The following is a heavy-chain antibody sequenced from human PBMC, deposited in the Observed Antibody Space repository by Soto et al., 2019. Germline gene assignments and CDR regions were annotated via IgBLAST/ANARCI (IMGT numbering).Heavy chain of an antibody. V-gene: IGHV1-3*01. CDR1: GYTFTSYA. CDR2: INAGNGNT. J-gene: IGHJ6*02. Sequence: ASVKVSCKASGYTFTSYAMHWVRQAPGQRLEWMGWINAGNGNTKYSQKFQGRVTMTTDTSTSTAYMELSSLRSEDTAVYYCARTTGVYYYYGMDVWGQGTTVTVSS. CDR3: ARTTGVYYYYGMDV.